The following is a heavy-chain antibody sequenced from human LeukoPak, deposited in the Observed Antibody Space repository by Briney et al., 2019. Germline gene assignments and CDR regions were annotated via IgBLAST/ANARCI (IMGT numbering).Heavy chain of an antibody. CDR3: AKKWSGDYDSSGVNDAFDI. CDR1: GFTLSNAW. V-gene: IGHV3-15*01. Sequence: GGSLRLSCAASGFTLSNAWMNWVRQAPSKGLEWVGLIKSKANGETRDYAAPVKGRFTISRDNSKNTLYLQMNSLRPEDTAVYYCAKKWSGDYDSSGVNDAFDIWGQGTMVTVSS. CDR2: IKSKANGETR. D-gene: IGHD3-22*01. J-gene: IGHJ3*02.